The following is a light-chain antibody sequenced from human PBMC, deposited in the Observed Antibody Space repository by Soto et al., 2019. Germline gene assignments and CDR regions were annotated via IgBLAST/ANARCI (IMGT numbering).Light chain of an antibody. CDR1: QGIRNY. J-gene: IGKJ1*01. Sequence: DIQMTQSPSSLSASVGARVTITCRASQGIRNYLAWYQQNPGKVPKLLIYAASTLQSGVPSRFSGSGSGTDFTLTISRLQPEDVATYYCQEYNSAPWTFGQGTKVDIK. CDR2: AAS. V-gene: IGKV1-27*01. CDR3: QEYNSAPWT.